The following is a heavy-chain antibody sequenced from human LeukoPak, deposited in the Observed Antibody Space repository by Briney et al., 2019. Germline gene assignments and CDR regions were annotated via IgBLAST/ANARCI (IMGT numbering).Heavy chain of an antibody. CDR1: VFTFSRYR. Sequence: PGGSLRLSCAASVFTFSRYRMTWVRQAPGKGLEWVANIKQDGTEKYYVDSVEGRFTISRDNAKNSLYLQMNSLRAEDTAVYYCARGAEYDDLWGYYRSNGWYFDLWGRGTLVTVSS. J-gene: IGHJ2*01. D-gene: IGHD3-16*02. CDR2: IKQDGTEK. V-gene: IGHV3-7*01. CDR3: ARGAEYDDLWGYYRSNGWYFDL.